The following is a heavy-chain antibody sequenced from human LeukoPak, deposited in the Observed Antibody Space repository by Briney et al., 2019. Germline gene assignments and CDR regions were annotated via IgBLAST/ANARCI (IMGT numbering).Heavy chain of an antibody. Sequence: GGSLRLSCAASGFTFSSYAMHWVRQAPGKGLEWVAVISYDGSNKYYADSVKGRFTISRDNSKNTLYLQMNSLRAEDTAVYYCARDGLELRSHYFDYWGQGTLVTVSS. V-gene: IGHV3-30-3*01. CDR3: ARDGLELRSHYFDY. CDR1: GFTFSSYA. CDR2: ISYDGSNK. J-gene: IGHJ4*02. D-gene: IGHD1-7*01.